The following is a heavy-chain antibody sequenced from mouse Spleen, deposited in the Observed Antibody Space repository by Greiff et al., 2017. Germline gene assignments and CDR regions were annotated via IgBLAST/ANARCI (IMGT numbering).Heavy chain of an antibody. V-gene: IGHV5-9-1*01. CDR2: ISSGGSYT. Sequence: EVKLMESGGGLVKPGGSLKLSCAASGFTFSSYAMSWVRQTPEKRLEWVATISSGGSYTYYPDSVKGRFTISRDNAKNTLYLQMSSLRSEDTAMYYCARGTTVVATKGVFDDWGQGTTLTVSS. CDR1: GFTFSSYA. CDR3: ARGTTVVATKGVFDD. D-gene: IGHD1-1*01. J-gene: IGHJ2*01.